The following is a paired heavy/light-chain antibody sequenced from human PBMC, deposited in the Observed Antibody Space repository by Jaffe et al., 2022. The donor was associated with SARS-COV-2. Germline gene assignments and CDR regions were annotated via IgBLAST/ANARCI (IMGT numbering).Heavy chain of an antibody. CDR1: GYTFTGFY. Sequence: QVQLVQSGAEVKKPGASVKVSCKASGYTFTGFYMHWVRQAPGQGLEWMGWVNPNNGGTNYAQKFQGWVTMTSDTSITTAYMELNRLTSDDTAMYYCATGGRGSSWPDYFDYWGQGTLVTVSS. J-gene: IGHJ4*02. CDR2: VNPNNGGT. CDR3: ATGGRGSSWPDYFDY. V-gene: IGHV1-2*04. D-gene: IGHD6-13*01.
Light chain of an antibody. CDR1: QSVSSSY. CDR2: GAS. CDR3: QQYGNSPQT. J-gene: IGKJ1*01. Sequence: ENVLTQSPGTLSLSPGERATLSCRASQSVSSSYLAWYQQKPGQAPRLLIHGASSRATGIPDRFSGSGSGTDFTLTISRLEPEDFAVYYCQQYGNSPQTFGQGTKVEIK. V-gene: IGKV3-20*01.